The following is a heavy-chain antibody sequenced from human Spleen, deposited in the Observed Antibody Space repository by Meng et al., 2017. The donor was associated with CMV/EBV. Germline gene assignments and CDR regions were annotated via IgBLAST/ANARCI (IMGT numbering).Heavy chain of an antibody. Sequence: GGSLRLSCAASGFTFSRYAMSWVRQAPGKGLEWVSLISGSGGSTYYADSVKGRFTISRDNSKNTLYLQMNSLRAEDTAVYYCAKDPSRIAALGWFDPWGLGTLVTVSS. J-gene: IGHJ5*02. CDR1: GFTFSRYA. CDR2: ISGSGGST. V-gene: IGHV3-23*01. D-gene: IGHD6-6*01. CDR3: AKDPSRIAALGWFDP.